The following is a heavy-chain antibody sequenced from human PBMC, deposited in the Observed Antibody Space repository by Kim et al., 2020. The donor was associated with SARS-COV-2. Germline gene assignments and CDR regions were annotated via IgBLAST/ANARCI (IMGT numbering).Heavy chain of an antibody. D-gene: IGHD3-10*01. V-gene: IGHV1-3*01. Sequence: ASVKVSCKASGYTFTSYGMYWVRQAPGQRLEWMGWIGAANGDTKYSQKFQDRVTITRDTSASTAYMELSSLRSEDTAVYYCARPYASGSYFGYWGQGTLVTVSS. CDR3: ARPYASGSYFGY. CDR1: GYTFTSYG. CDR2: IGAANGDT. J-gene: IGHJ4*02.